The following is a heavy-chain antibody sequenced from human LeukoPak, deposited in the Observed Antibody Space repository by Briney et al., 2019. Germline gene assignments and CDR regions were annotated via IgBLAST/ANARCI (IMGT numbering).Heavy chain of an antibody. V-gene: IGHV3-7*01. Sequence: PGGSLRLSCAASGFTFSSYWMSWVRQAPGKGLEWVANIKQDGSEKYYVDSVKGRFTISRDNAKNSLYLQMNSLRAEDTAAYYCARTRGPDAFDIWGQGTMVTVSS. J-gene: IGHJ3*02. CDR3: ARTRGPDAFDI. CDR1: GFTFSSYW. CDR2: IKQDGSEK.